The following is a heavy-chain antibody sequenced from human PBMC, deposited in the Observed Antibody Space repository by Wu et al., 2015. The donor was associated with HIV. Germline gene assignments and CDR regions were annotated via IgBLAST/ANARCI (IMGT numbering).Heavy chain of an antibody. J-gene: IGHJ4*02. CDR3: AREMSSSGGADY. D-gene: IGHD6-19*01. CDR2: INPNSGGT. Sequence: QVQLVQSGVEVREPGASVKVSCKASGYTFTDYYIHWVRQAPGQGLEWMGWINPNSGGTNYAQKFQGRVTMTRDTSISTAYMELSRLRSDDTAVYYCAREMSSSGGADYWGQGTLVTVSS. CDR1: GYTFTDYY. V-gene: IGHV1-2*02.